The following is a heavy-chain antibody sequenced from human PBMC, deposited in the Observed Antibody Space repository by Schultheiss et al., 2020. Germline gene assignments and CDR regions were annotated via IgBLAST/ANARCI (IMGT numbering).Heavy chain of an antibody. CDR2: IYYSGST. D-gene: IGHD3-16*02. CDR3: AGVWGSYRSYDY. V-gene: IGHV4-59*04. J-gene: IGHJ4*02. CDR1: GGSISSYY. Sequence: SETLSLTCTVSGGSISSYYWSWIRQPPGKGLEWIGYIYYSGSTYYNPSLKSRVTISVDTSKNQFSLKLSSVTAADTAVYYCAGVWGSYRSYDYWGQGTLVTVSS.